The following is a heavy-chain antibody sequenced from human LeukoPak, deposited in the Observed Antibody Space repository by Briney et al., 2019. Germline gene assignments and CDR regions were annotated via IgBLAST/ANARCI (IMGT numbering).Heavy chain of an antibody. J-gene: IGHJ4*02. CDR2: INPNSGGT. D-gene: IGHD3-9*01. V-gene: IGHV1-2*02. Sequence: ASVKVSCKASGYTFTGYYMHWVRQAPGQGLERMGWINPNSGGTNYAQKFQGRVTMTRDTSISTAYMELSRLRSDDTAVYYCARGGGLRYFDWLARFDYWGQGTLVTVSS. CDR3: ARGGGLRYFDWLARFDY. CDR1: GYTFTGYY.